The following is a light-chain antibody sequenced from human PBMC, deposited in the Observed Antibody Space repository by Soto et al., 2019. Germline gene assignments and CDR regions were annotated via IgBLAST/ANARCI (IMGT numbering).Light chain of an antibody. CDR3: EQYDSSPYT. CDR1: QSVSSTY. V-gene: IGKV3-20*01. CDR2: GAS. J-gene: IGKJ2*01. Sequence: EMVLTQSPGTLSLSPGERATLSCRASQSVSSTYFAWYQHKPGQAPRLLIYGASSRETGIPDTFSGSGSGTNFTLTISRLEPEDFAVYYCEQYDSSPYTFGQGTKLEIK.